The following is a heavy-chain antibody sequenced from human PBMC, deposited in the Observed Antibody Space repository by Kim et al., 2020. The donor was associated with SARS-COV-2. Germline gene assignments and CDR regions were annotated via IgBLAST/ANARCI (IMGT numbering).Heavy chain of an antibody. D-gene: IGHD6-19*01. J-gene: IGHJ4*01. CDR3: ARDPIAVAGTRYYFDY. Sequence: GGSLRLSCAASGFTFSSYSMNWVRQAPGKGLEWVSYISSSSTIYYADSVKGRFTISRDNAKNSLYLQMNSLRDEDTAVYYCARDPIAVAGTRYYFDYWG. CDR1: GFTFSSYS. V-gene: IGHV3-48*02. CDR2: ISSSSTI.